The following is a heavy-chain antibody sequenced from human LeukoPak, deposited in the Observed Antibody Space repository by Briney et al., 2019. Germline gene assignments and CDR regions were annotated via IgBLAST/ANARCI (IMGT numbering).Heavy chain of an antibody. CDR2: ISGSAGNT. CDR3: AKSMSSGWRPVDY. CDR1: RFTFSKYA. J-gene: IGHJ4*02. D-gene: IGHD6-19*01. V-gene: IGHV3-23*01. Sequence: PGGSLRLSCASSRFTFSKYAMNWVRQAPGKGLEWVSVISGSAGNTNYADSVKGRFTISRDNSQNTVYLQMNSLRAEDTSLYYCAKSMSSGWRPVDYWGQGTLVTVSS.